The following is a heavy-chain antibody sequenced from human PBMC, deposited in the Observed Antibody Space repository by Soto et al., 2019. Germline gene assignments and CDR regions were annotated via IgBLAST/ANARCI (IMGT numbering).Heavy chain of an antibody. Sequence: QVQLQESGPGLVKPSETLSLTCSVSGGSISDYQWNWIRQPPGKGLEWIGYIYYSGRTNYNPSLKSRVTISLDTSTKQFSLRLRSATAADTVVYYCARMRGLGELSPYFDYWGQGTLVTVSS. CDR3: ARMRGLGELSPYFDY. D-gene: IGHD3-16*02. CDR1: GGSISDYQ. V-gene: IGHV4-59*01. J-gene: IGHJ4*02. CDR2: IYYSGRT.